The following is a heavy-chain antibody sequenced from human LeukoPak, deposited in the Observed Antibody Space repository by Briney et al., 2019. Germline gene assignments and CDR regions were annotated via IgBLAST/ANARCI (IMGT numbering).Heavy chain of an antibody. CDR1: GGSISSGGYY. CDR2: IYYSGST. V-gene: IGHV4-31*03. D-gene: IGHD3-22*01. Sequence: SQTLSLTCTVSGGSISSGGYYWIWIRQHPGKGLEWIGYIYYSGSTYYNPSLKSRVTISVDTSKNQFSLKLSSVTAADTAVYYCARGRYYDDSSGYYWFDYWGQGTLVTVSS. CDR3: ARGRYYDDSSGYYWFDY. J-gene: IGHJ4*02.